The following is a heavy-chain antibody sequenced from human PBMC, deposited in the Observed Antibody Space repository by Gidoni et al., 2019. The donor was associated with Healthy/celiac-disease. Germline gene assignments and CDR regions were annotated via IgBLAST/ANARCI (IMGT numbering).Heavy chain of an antibody. D-gene: IGHD2-15*01. CDR3: ARIQRGGCSGGSCYDY. Sequence: QVTLRESGPALVKPTQTLTLTCTFSGFSLSTSGMCVSWIRQPPGKALEWLALIDWDDDKYYSTSLKTRLTISKDTSKNQVVLTMTNMDPVDTATYYCARIQRGGCSGGSCYDYWGQGTLVTVSS. V-gene: IGHV2-70*01. CDR2: IDWDDDK. J-gene: IGHJ4*02. CDR1: GFSLSTSGMC.